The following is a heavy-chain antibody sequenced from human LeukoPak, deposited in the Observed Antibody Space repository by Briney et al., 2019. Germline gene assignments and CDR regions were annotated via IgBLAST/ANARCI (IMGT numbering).Heavy chain of an antibody. D-gene: IGHD3-10*01. CDR1: GGSTSSYY. CDR2: IYYSGST. J-gene: IGHJ5*02. CDR3: ARDRYSSGSYFPPHTPWFGP. Sequence: LETLSLTCTVSGGSTSSYYWSWSRQPPGKGLEWIGYIYYSGSTNYNHSLRSRVTISVDTSKNQFSLKLSSVTAADAAVYYCARDRYSSGSYFPPHTPWFGPWGQGTLVTVSS. V-gene: IGHV4-59*01.